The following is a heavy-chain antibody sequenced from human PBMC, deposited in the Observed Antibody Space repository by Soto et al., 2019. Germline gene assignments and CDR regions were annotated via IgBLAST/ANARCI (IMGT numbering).Heavy chain of an antibody. Sequence: SETLSLTCTVSGGSISSGDYYWSWIRQPPGKGLEWIGYIYYSGSTYYNPSLKSRVTISVDTSKNQFSLKLSSVTAADTAVYYCARDQGLGLLLDSYYYGMDVWGQGTMVTVSS. V-gene: IGHV4-30-4*01. CDR1: GGSISSGDYY. J-gene: IGHJ6*02. CDR3: ARDQGLGLLLDSYYYGMDV. CDR2: IYYSGST. D-gene: IGHD2-15*01.